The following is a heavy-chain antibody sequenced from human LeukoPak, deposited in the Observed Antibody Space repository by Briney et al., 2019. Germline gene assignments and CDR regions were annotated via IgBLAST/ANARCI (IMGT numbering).Heavy chain of an antibody. J-gene: IGHJ6*03. CDR3: ARAPYSGGGSTNYYYYYYMDV. CDR1: GGTFSSYA. CDR2: IIPIFGSA. V-gene: IGHV1-69*01. Sequence: SVKVSCKASGGTFSSYAISWVRQAPGQGLEWMGGIIPIFGSANYAQKFQGRVTITADESTSTAYMELSSLRSEDTALYYCARAPYSGGGSTNYYYYYYMDVWGKGTTVTVSS. D-gene: IGHD6-19*01.